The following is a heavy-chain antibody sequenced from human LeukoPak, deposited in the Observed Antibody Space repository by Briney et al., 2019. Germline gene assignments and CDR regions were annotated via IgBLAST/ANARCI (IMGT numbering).Heavy chain of an antibody. CDR2: ITADGEIM. CDR3: AKDTSSSSRYHGMDV. Sequence: GGPLSPSGVPSGFPFLNIARSGVARPPGGGRRGFSFITADGEIMYNVELVKGRFTVSRDNSKNTVYLQMKSLRAEDTALYYCAKDTSSSSRYHGMDVWGQGTTVTVSS. D-gene: IGHD6-6*01. CDR1: GFPFLNIA. V-gene: IGHV3-23*01. J-gene: IGHJ6*02.